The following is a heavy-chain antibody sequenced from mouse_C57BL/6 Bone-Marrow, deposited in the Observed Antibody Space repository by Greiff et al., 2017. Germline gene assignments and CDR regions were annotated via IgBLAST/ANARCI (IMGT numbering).Heavy chain of an antibody. CDR2: IWWDDDK. J-gene: IGHJ1*03. CDR1: GFSLSTFGMG. V-gene: IGHV8-8*01. CDR3: ARIRDDGSYWYFDV. Sequence: LKQSGPGILQPSQTLSLTCSFSGFSLSTFGMGVGWIRQPSGKGLEWLAHIWWDDDKYYNPALKSRLTISKDTSKNQVFLKIANVDTADTATYYCARIRDDGSYWYFDVWGTGTTVTVSS. D-gene: IGHD2-12*01.